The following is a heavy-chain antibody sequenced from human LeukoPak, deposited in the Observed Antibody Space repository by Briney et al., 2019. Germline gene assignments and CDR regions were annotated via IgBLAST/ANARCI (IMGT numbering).Heavy chain of an antibody. CDR2: INPSGGST. J-gene: IGHJ4*02. V-gene: IGHV1-46*01. D-gene: IGHD5-18*01. CDR3: ATDSYGLSCFDY. CDR1: GYTFTSYY. Sequence: ASVKVSCKASGYTFTSYYMHWVRQAPGQGLEWMGIINPSGGSTSYAQKFQGRVTMTRDTSTSTVYMELSSLRSEDTAVYYRATDSYGLSCFDYWGQGTLVTVSS.